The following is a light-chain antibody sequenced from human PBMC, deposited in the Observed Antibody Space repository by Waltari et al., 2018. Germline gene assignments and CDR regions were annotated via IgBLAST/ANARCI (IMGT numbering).Light chain of an antibody. Sequence: QSVLPQPPSVSAAPRQKVPISFSGSSSNLGPHYVTLYQQLPGTAPKLLIYENNERPSGIPDRFSGSKSGTSATLGITGLQTGDEADYYCGTWDSSLSAAVFGGGTQLTVL. CDR2: ENN. CDR3: GTWDSSLSAAV. V-gene: IGLV1-51*02. CDR1: SSNLGPHY. J-gene: IGLJ7*01.